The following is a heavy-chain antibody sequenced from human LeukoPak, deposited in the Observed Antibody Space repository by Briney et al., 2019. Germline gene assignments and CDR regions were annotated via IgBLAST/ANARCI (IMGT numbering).Heavy chain of an antibody. V-gene: IGHV4-34*01. CDR3: ASGDRWLRFDY. D-gene: IGHD5-12*01. CDR2: INHSRST. Sequence: PSETLSLICAVYGGPFSGYYWSWIRQPPGKGLEWIGEINHSRSTNHNPYLKSRITISVYTSKNQLYLKPSSATAADTDVYYCASGDRWLRFDYWGQGTLVTVSS. J-gene: IGHJ4*02. CDR1: GGPFSGYY.